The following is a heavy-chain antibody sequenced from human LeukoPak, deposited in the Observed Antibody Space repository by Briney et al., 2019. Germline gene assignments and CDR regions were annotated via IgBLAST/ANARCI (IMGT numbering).Heavy chain of an antibody. V-gene: IGHV3-21*01. CDR2: ISASSAYM. D-gene: IGHD3-10*01. J-gene: IGHJ4*02. Sequence: PGGSLRLSCAASGFTFSSYAMNWVRQATGKGLEWVSSISASSAYMYYAASVKGRHTISRDNAKNSLYLQMNSLRAEDTAVYYCARDFSETLGVWGQGTLVTVSS. CDR1: GFTFSSYA. CDR3: ARDFSETLGV.